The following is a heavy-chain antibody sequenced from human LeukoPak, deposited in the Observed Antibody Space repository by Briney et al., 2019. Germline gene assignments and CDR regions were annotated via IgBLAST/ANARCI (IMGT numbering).Heavy chain of an antibody. V-gene: IGHV4-30-4*01. Sequence: SETLSLTCTVSGGSISTGGYYWSWIRQPPGKGLEWIGYISYSGGTYYIPSLQSRVSISVDTSKSQFSLKMSSVTAADTAVYYCASTSKYIGSGRDDSFDIWGQGTMVTVSS. CDR1: GGSISTGGYY. CDR2: ISYSGGT. J-gene: IGHJ3*02. D-gene: IGHD3-10*01. CDR3: ASTSKYIGSGRDDSFDI.